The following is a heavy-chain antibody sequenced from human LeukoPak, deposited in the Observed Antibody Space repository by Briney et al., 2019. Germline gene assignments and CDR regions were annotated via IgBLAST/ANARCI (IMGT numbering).Heavy chain of an antibody. D-gene: IGHD6-6*01. CDR3: ARGGGRDSSSGDY. J-gene: IGHJ4*02. V-gene: IGHV1-2*02. Sequence: ASVKVSCKASGYTFTGYYMHWVRQAPGQGLEWMGWINPNSGGTNYAQKFQGRVTMTRGTSISTAYMELSRLRSDDTAVYYCARGGGRDSSSGDYWGQGTLVTVSS. CDR1: GYTFTGYY. CDR2: INPNSGGT.